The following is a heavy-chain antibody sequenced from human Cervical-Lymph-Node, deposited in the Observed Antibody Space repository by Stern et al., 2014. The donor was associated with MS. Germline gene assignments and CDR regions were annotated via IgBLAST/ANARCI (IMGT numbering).Heavy chain of an antibody. V-gene: IGHV3-30*04. CDR2: ISFDGSFK. CDR1: GFTFNSYA. D-gene: IGHD3-3*01. Sequence: VHLVESGGGVVQPGRSLRLSCAASGFTFNSYAMHWVRQAPGKGLAWVAGISFDGSFKHYAASGKGRFTISGDNSKNTLYLHMNSLRAEDTAVYYCARDAPRDYDFWSGYPQYWGQGTLVTVSS. J-gene: IGHJ4*02. CDR3: ARDAPRDYDFWSGYPQY.